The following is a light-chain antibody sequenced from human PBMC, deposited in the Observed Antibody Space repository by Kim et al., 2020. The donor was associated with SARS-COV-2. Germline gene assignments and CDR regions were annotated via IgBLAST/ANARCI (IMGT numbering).Light chain of an antibody. V-gene: IGKV1-39*01. J-gene: IGKJ2*01. CDR1: QSISLY. CDR3: QQGYTTPFT. CDR2: AAS. Sequence: DLQMTQSPSSLSASVGDRVTITCRASQSISLYVNWYQQKPGRAPKLLIYAASTLQSGVPTRFSGSGSGIDFTLSISSLQPEDFATYYCQQGYTTPFTFGQGTKVDIK.